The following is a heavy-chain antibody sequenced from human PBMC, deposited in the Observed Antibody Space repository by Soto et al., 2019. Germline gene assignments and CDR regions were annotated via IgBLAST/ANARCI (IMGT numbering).Heavy chain of an antibody. V-gene: IGHV3-33*06. J-gene: IGHJ4*02. Sequence: CHGESVKGRFSISRDSSKNTLYLQMNGPRPEDTADYYCAKEKGHDHWYFDFWGQGTLVTVSS. CDR3: AKEKGHDHWYFDF. D-gene: IGHD1-1*01.